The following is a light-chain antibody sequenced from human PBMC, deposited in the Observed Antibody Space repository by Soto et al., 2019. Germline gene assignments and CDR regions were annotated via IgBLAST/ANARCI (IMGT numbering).Light chain of an antibody. Sequence: SALTQPRSVSGSPGQSVTLSCTGTSSDVGGYNYVSWYQQHPGKAPKLMIYDVSKRPSGVPDRFSGSKSGNTASLTISGLQAEDEADYYCCSYAGSYFYVFGTGTKLTVL. CDR2: DVS. CDR3: CSYAGSYFYV. V-gene: IGLV2-11*01. J-gene: IGLJ1*01. CDR1: SSDVGGYNY.